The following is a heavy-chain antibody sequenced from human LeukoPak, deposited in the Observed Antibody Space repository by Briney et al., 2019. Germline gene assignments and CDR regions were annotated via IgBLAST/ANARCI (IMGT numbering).Heavy chain of an antibody. D-gene: IGHD3-22*01. CDR3: ARTYYYDSYFDY. Sequence: TGGSLRLSCAASGFTFDDYGMSWVRQAPGKGLGWVSGINWNGGSTGYADSVKGRFTISRDNAKNSLYLQMNSLRAEVTALYYCARTYYYDSYFDYWGQGTLVTVSS. V-gene: IGHV3-20*04. CDR2: INWNGGST. CDR1: GFTFDDYG. J-gene: IGHJ4*02.